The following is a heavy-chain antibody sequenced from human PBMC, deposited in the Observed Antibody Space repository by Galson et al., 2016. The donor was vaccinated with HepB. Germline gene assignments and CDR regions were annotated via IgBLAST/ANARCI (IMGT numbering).Heavy chain of an antibody. D-gene: IGHD4-11*01. Sequence: SLRLSCAASGFTFSHFWMSWVRPAPGKGLEWVADIKADGRDKFYVDSVKGRFTIARDNTKNSLYLQMNSLRAEDTAVYYCVRDDYLDVWGQGTMVIVSS. J-gene: IGHJ3*01. V-gene: IGHV3-7*01. CDR3: VRDDYLDV. CDR2: IKADGRDK. CDR1: GFTFSHFW.